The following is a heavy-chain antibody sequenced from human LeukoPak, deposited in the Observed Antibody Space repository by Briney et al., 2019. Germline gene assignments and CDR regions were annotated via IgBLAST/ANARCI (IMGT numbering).Heavy chain of an antibody. CDR2: FNPEDGET. Sequence: ASVTVSCKVSGYTLTELSMHWVRQAPGKGLEWMGGFNPEDGETIYAQKFQGRVTMTEDTSTDTAYMELSSLRSEDTAVYYCATDSYGSRLGYYGMDVWGQGTTVTVSS. V-gene: IGHV1-24*01. J-gene: IGHJ6*02. CDR3: ATDSYGSRLGYYGMDV. CDR1: GYTLTELS. D-gene: IGHD3-10*01.